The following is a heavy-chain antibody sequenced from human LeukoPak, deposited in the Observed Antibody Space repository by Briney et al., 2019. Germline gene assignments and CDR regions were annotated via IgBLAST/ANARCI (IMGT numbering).Heavy chain of an antibody. CDR3: ARGRTIFLGHQGEFDY. CDR2: IYTSGST. CDR1: GGSISSGSYY. D-gene: IGHD3-9*01. V-gene: IGHV4-61*02. J-gene: IGHJ4*02. Sequence: SETLSLTCTVSGGSISSGSYYWSWIRQPAGKGLEWIGRIYTSGSTNYNPSLKSRVTISVDTSKNQFSLKLSSVTAADTAVYYCARGRTIFLGHQGEFDYWGQGTLVTVSS.